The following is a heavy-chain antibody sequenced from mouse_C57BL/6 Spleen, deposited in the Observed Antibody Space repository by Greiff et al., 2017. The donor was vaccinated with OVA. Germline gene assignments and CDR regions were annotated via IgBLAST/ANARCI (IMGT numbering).Heavy chain of an antibody. CDR2: IDPETGGT. Sequence: VQLQQSGAELVRPGASVTLSCKASGYTFTDYEMHWVKQTPVHGLEWIGAIDPETGGTAYNQKFKGKAILTADKSSSTAYMELRSLTSEDSAVYYCTRKGLLRAQWYFDVWGTGTTVTVSS. D-gene: IGHD1-1*01. V-gene: IGHV1-15*01. J-gene: IGHJ1*03. CDR3: TRKGLLRAQWYFDV. CDR1: GYTFTDYE.